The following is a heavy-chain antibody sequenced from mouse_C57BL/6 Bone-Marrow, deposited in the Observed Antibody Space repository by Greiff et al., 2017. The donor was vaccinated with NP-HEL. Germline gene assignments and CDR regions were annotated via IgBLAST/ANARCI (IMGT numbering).Heavy chain of an antibody. J-gene: IGHJ3*01. V-gene: IGHV1-52*01. CDR3: ARGNYDYDRTWFAY. Sequence: QVQLQQPGAELVRPGSSVKLSCKASGYTFTSYWMHWVKQRPIQGLEWIGNIDPSDSETHYNQKFKDKATLTVDKSSSTAYMQLSSLTSEDSAVYYCARGNYDYDRTWFAYWGQGTLVTVSA. D-gene: IGHD2-4*01. CDR2: IDPSDSET. CDR1: GYTFTSYW.